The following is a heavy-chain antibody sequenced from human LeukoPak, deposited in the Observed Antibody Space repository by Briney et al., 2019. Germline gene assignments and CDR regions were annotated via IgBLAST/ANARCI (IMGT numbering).Heavy chain of an antibody. CDR3: AQETGGSGTGYMDV. CDR2: ISGYNGNT. Sequence: GASVKVSCKASGYTFTGYYMHWVRQAPGQGLEWMGWISGYNGNTNYAQKLQGRVTMTTDTSTSTAYMELRSLRSEDTAVYYCAQETGGSGTGYMDVWGKGTTVTISS. J-gene: IGHJ6*03. D-gene: IGHD3-10*01. CDR1: GYTFTGYY. V-gene: IGHV1-18*04.